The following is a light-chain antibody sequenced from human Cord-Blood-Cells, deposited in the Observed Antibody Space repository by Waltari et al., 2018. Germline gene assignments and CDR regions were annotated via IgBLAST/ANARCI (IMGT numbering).Light chain of an antibody. CDR1: QSLLHSNGYNY. CDR3: MQALQTPYS. CDR2: LGS. V-gene: IGKV2-28*01. J-gene: IGKJ2*03. Sequence: DIVMTQSPLSLPVTPGEPASICCRSSQSLLHSNGYNYLDCYLQKPGQSPQLLIYLGSNRAAGVPDRFSGSGSGTDFTLKISRVEAEDVGVYYCMQALQTPYSFGQGTKLEIK.